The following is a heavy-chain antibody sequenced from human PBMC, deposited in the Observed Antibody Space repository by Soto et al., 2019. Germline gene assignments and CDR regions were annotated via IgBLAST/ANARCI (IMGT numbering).Heavy chain of an antibody. CDR2: IYTSGSA. CDR3: ARDSPKAAAEGASWFDP. J-gene: IGHJ5*02. Sequence: PSETLSLTCTVSAGSISSYYWSWIRQPGGKGLEWIGRIYTSGSASYDPSLKSRVTMSVDTSKNQFSLKLSSVTEADTAVYYCARDSPKAAAEGASWFDPWGQGTLVTVS. D-gene: IGHD6-13*01. V-gene: IGHV4-4*07. CDR1: AGSISSYY.